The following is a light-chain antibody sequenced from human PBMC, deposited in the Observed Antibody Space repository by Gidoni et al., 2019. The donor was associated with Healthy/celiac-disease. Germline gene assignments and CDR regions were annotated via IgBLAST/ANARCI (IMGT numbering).Light chain of an antibody. CDR3: HRYGTSYT. CDR1: QSVNSAY. V-gene: IGKV3-20*01. J-gene: IGKJ2*01. Sequence: EIVLTQSPGTRTLSPGERATLSCRASQSVNSAYVAWYQQKPGQAPRLLIYATSNRATGIPDRFSGSASGTDFTLTISRLEPEDFALYYCHRYGTSYTFXQXAKLEIK. CDR2: ATS.